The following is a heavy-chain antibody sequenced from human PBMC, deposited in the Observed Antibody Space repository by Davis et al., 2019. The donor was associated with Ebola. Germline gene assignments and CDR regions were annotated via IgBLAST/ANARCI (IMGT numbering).Heavy chain of an antibody. CDR2: IIPILGIA. Sequence: SVKVSCKASGGTFSSYAISWVRQAPGQGLEWMGRIIPILGIANYAQKFQGRVTITADKSTSTAYMELSSLRSEDTAVYYCARELITMIVVDLYYYYGMDVWGQGTTVTVSS. CDR1: GGTFSSYA. CDR3: ARELITMIVVDLYYYYGMDV. D-gene: IGHD3-22*01. J-gene: IGHJ6*02. V-gene: IGHV1-69*04.